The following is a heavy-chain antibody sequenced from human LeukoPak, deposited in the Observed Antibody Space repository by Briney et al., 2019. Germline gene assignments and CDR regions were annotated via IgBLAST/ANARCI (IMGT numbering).Heavy chain of an antibody. V-gene: IGHV3-30*03. J-gene: IGHJ5*02. Sequence: GRSLRLSCAASGFTFSSYAMHWVRQAPGKGLEWVAVLSYDGSNEYYADSVKGRFTISRDNSKNTLDLQMNSLRAEDTAVYYCARDRHSGRPLTNCSDPWGQGTLVTVSS. CDR1: GFTFSSYA. CDR3: ARDRHSGRPLTNCSDP. D-gene: IGHD6-19*01. CDR2: LSYDGSNE.